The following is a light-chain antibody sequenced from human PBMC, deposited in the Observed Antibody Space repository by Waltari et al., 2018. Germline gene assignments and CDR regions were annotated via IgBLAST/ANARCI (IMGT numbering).Light chain of an antibody. V-gene: IGKV3-15*01. Sequence: EIVMTQSPATLSVSTGESATLSCRASQSVSSNLAWYQQKPGQAHRLLIYGASTRATGIPARFSGSGSGTEFTLTISSMHSEDFAVYDCQQYNNWPPGTFGQGTKLEIK. CDR2: GAS. CDR1: QSVSSN. J-gene: IGKJ2*01. CDR3: QQYNNWPPGT.